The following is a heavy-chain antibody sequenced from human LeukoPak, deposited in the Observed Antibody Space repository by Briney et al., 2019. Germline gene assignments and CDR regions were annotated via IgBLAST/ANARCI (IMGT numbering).Heavy chain of an antibody. D-gene: IGHD3-22*01. CDR3: ARAREGYYDSSGYYYGEYFQH. J-gene: IGHJ1*01. CDR2: INPSGGST. Sequence: ASVKVSCKASGYTFTSYYMHWVRQAPGQGLEWMGTINPSGGSTSYAQKFQGRVTMTRDTSTSTVYMELSSLRSEDTAVYYCARAREGYYDSSGYYYGEYFQHWGQGTLVTVSS. CDR1: GYTFTSYY. V-gene: IGHV1-46*01.